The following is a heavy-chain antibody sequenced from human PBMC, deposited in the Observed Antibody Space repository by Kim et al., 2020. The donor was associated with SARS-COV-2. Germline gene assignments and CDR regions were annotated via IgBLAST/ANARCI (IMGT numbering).Heavy chain of an antibody. D-gene: IGHD2-2*01. CDR2: IYYSGST. Sequence: SETLSLTCTVSGGSISSSSYYWGWIRQPPGKGLEWIGSIYYSGSTYYNPSLKSRVTISVDTSKNQFSLKLSSVTAADTAVYYCARREIPAAIDYWGQGTLVTVSS. CDR3: ARREIPAAIDY. CDR1: GGSISSSSYY. V-gene: IGHV4-39*01. J-gene: IGHJ4*02.